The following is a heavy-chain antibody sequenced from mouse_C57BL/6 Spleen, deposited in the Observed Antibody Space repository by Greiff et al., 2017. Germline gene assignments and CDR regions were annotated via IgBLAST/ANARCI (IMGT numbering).Heavy chain of an antibody. CDR2: IYPGDGDT. D-gene: IGHD2-2*01. CDR3: AGLGLWLGLGPLAY. V-gene: IGHV1-82*01. CDR1: GYAFSSSW. J-gene: IGHJ3*01. Sequence: QVQLKESGPELVKPGASVKISCKASGYAFSSSWMNWVKQRPGKGLEWIGRIYPGDGDTNYNGKFKGKATLTADKSSSTAYMQLSSLTSEDSAVYFCAGLGLWLGLGPLAYWGQGTLVTVSA.